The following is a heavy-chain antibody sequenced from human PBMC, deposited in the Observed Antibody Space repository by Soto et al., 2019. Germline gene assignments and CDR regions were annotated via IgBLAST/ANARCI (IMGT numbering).Heavy chain of an antibody. J-gene: IGHJ4*02. D-gene: IGHD3-22*01. CDR3: ARDPRRNYDSSGYWYYFDY. CDR2: INAGNGNT. Sequence: QVQLVQSGAEVKKPGASVKVSCKASRYTFTNYAIHWVRQAPGQRLEWMGWINAGNGNTKYSQKFQGRVTITADESTSTAYMELSSLRSEDTAVYYCARDPRRNYDSSGYWYYFDYWGQGTLVTVSS. CDR1: RYTFTNYA. V-gene: IGHV1-3*01.